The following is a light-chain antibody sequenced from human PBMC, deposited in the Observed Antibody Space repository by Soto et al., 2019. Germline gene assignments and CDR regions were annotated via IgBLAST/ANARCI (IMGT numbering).Light chain of an antibody. CDR2: KAS. V-gene: IGKV1-5*03. J-gene: IGKJ1*01. CDR1: QSISSW. Sequence: DIQMTQSPSTLSASVGDRVTITCRASQSISSWLAWYQQKPGNAPKVLIYKASNLQSGVPARFSGSGSGTDFTLTISSLQPDDFATYNCQQCNSYPPTFGQGTTVDIK. CDR3: QQCNSYPPT.